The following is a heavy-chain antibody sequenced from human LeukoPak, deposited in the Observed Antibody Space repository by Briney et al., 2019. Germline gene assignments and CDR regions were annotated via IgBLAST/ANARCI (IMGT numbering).Heavy chain of an antibody. CDR1: GYTLTSYY. Sequence: ASVKVSCKASGYTLTSYYMHGVRQAPGQGLEWMGIINPSGGSTSYAHKFQGGVTMTRDTSTSKVYMKLSSLRSDETAVYYCARGGSTQYYYDSSGYWFDYWGQGTLVTVSS. CDR3: ARGGSTQYYYDSSGYWFDY. V-gene: IGHV1-46*01. J-gene: IGHJ4*02. D-gene: IGHD3-22*01. CDR2: INPSGGST.